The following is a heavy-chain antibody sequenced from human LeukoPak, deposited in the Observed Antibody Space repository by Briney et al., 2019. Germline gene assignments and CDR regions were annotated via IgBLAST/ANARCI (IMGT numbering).Heavy chain of an antibody. CDR2: ISAYIGNT. D-gene: IGHD5-24*01. CDR1: GYTFTSHG. Sequence: ASVKVSCKASGYTFTSHGISWVRQAPGQGLEWMGWISAYIGNTNYAQKLQGRVTMTTDTSTSTAYMELRSLRSDDTAVYYCARDNSVRDEAWWFNPWGQGTLVTVSS. V-gene: IGHV1-18*01. CDR3: ARDNSVRDEAWWFNP. J-gene: IGHJ5*02.